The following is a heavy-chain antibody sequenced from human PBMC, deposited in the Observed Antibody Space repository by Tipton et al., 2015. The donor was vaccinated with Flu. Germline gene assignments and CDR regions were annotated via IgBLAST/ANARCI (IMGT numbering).Heavy chain of an antibody. CDR1: GGSISSNSYH. V-gene: IGHV4-61*02. CDR3: ARLQRGYFDY. J-gene: IGHJ4*02. Sequence: TLFLTCTVSGGSISSNSYHWSWIRLPAGKGLEWIGRIYTGGRPDFNPSLESRVTISLDTSKNQFSLKLSSVTAADTAVYYCARLQRGYFDYWGQGTLVTVSS. D-gene: IGHD1-1*01. CDR2: IYTGGRP.